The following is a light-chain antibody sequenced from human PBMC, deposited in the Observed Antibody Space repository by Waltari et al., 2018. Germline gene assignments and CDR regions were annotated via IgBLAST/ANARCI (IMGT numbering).Light chain of an antibody. J-gene: IGLJ2*01. V-gene: IGLV3-25*03. CDR1: ELPDQY. CDR2: KDT. Sequence: SSELTQSPSVSVSPGQTARITCSGDELPDQYAFWYQQKPGKAPVLVIYKDTEMPSGIPGRFSGSSSGKTVTLTISGVQAEDEADYYCQSADSSGTLFGGGTKLTVL. CDR3: QSADSSGTL.